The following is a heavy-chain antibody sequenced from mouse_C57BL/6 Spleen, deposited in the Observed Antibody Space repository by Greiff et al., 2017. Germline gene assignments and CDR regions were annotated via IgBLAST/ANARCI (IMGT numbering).Heavy chain of an antibody. Sequence: QVQLQQSGAELVRPGASVKLSCKASGYTFTEYYINWVKQRPGQGLEWIARIYPGSGNTYYNEKFKGKATLTAEKSSSTAYMQLSSLTSEDSAVYFCARGLITGAFDYWGQGTTLTVSS. V-gene: IGHV1-76*01. D-gene: IGHD4-1*01. CDR3: ARGLITGAFDY. CDR1: GYTFTEYY. J-gene: IGHJ2*01. CDR2: IYPGSGNT.